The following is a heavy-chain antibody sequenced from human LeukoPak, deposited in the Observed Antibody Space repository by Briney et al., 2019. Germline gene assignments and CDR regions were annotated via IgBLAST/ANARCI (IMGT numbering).Heavy chain of an antibody. CDR1: GGSISSGSYY. Sequence: SETLSLTCTVSGGSISSGSYYWSWIRQPAGKGLEWIGRIYTSGSTNYNPSLKSRVTISVDTSKNQFSLRLSSVTAADTAVYYCARSYSSSWYDYWGQGTLVTVSS. D-gene: IGHD6-13*01. J-gene: IGHJ4*02. CDR3: ARSYSSSWYDY. CDR2: IYTSGST. V-gene: IGHV4-61*02.